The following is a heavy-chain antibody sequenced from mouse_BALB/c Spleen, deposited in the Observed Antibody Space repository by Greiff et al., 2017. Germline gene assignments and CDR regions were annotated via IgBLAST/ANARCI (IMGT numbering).Heavy chain of an antibody. D-gene: IGHD2-1*01. Sequence: EVQLVESGGGLVQPGGSRKLSCAASGFTFSSFGMHWVRQAPEKGLEWVAYISSGSSTIYYADTVKGRFTISRDNPKNTLFLQMTSLRSEDTAMYYCATYGNYWFAYWGQGTLVTVSA. CDR1: GFTFSSFG. V-gene: IGHV5-17*02. CDR3: ATYGNYWFAY. J-gene: IGHJ3*01. CDR2: ISSGSSTI.